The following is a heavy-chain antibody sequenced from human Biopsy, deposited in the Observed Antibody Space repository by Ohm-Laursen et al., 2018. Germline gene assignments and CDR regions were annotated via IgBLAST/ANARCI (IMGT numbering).Heavy chain of an antibody. D-gene: IGHD3-9*01. CDR1: GFTLSDG. J-gene: IGHJ4*02. V-gene: IGHV3-23*01. Sequence: SLRLSCTASGFTLSDGMTWVRQAPGKGLEWVSSITTDSGRIFYADSVRGRFTISRDNSKNTLYLQMNSLRAEDTAEYYCARHLRYNDYWGQGTLVTVSP. CDR3: ARHLRYNDY. CDR2: ITTDSGRI.